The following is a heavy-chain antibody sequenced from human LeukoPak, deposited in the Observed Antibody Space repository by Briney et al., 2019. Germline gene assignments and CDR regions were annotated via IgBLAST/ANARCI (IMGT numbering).Heavy chain of an antibody. CDR3: ARDDGTVLFDY. J-gene: IGHJ4*02. Sequence: ASVKVSCKASGYTFTDYYMHWVRQAPGQGREWMGWISAYNGNTNYAQKLQGRVTMTTDTSTSTAYMELRSLRSDDTAVYYCARDDGTVLFDYWGQGTLVTVSS. V-gene: IGHV1-18*04. CDR2: ISAYNGNT. CDR1: GYTFTDYY. D-gene: IGHD6-13*01.